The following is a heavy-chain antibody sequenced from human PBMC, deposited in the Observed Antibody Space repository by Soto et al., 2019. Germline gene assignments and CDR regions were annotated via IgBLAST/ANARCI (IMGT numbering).Heavy chain of an antibody. J-gene: IGHJ4*02. D-gene: IGHD7-27*01. CDR1: AYTFTSYD. CDR3: ARGQRNWGVDW. CDR2: MNPNNGNT. V-gene: IGHV1-8*01. Sequence: QVPLVQSGAEVNKPGASLKVSCKAAAYTFTSYDINWVRQATGQDFEWMGWMNPNNGNTAYAQKLPGTVTMTRVNSKSTGFKEMSSLTSEETDVFYCARGQRNWGVDWWGQGTLVTV.